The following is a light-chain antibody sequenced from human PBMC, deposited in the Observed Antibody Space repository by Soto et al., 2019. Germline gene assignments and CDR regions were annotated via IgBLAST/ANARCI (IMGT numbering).Light chain of an antibody. V-gene: IGLV2-23*02. CDR1: SSDVGTYNL. CDR2: EVT. J-gene: IGLJ3*02. Sequence: QSVLTQPASVSGSPGQSITISCTGTSSDVGTYNLVSWYQQYPGKAPKVVISEVTKRPSGVSDRFSSSKSGNMASLTISGLQPEDEADYYCRSYAGTGTWVFGGGTKLTVL. CDR3: RSYAGTGTWV.